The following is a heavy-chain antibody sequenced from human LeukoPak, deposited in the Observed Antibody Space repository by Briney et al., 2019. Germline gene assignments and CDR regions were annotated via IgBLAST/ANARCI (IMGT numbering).Heavy chain of an antibody. CDR2: IYHSGST. CDR3: ARDRARIQLWLPDY. Sequence: SETLSLTCTVSGYSISSGYYWGWIRQPPGKGLEWIGSIYHSGSTYYNPSLKSRVTISVDTSKNQFSLKLSSVTAVDTAVYYCARDRARIQLWLPDYWGQGTLVTVSS. CDR1: GYSISSGYY. D-gene: IGHD5-18*01. J-gene: IGHJ4*02. V-gene: IGHV4-38-2*02.